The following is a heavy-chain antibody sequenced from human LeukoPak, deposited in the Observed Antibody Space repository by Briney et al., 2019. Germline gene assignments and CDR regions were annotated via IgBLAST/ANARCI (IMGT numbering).Heavy chain of an antibody. Sequence: GGSLRLSCAASGFTFSSYGMPWVRQAPGKGLEWVAVISYDGSNKYYADSVKGRFTISRDNSKNTLYLQMNSLRAEDTAVYYCAKDLIDYYDSSGPFDYWGQGTLVTVSS. J-gene: IGHJ4*02. CDR1: GFTFSSYG. CDR3: AKDLIDYYDSSGPFDY. D-gene: IGHD3-22*01. CDR2: ISYDGSNK. V-gene: IGHV3-30*18.